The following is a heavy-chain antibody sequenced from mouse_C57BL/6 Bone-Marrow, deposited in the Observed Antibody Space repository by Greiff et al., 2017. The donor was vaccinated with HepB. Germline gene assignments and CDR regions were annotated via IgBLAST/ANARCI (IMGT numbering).Heavy chain of an antibody. Sequence: EVKLVESGGGLVQPGGSLKLSCAASGFTFSDYYMYWVRQTPEKRLEWVAYISNGGGSTYYPDTVKGRVTIARDNANSTLYLQMSRLKSEDTAMYYCASRILRYWYFDVWGKGTTGTVSS. CDR3: ASRILRYWYFDV. CDR2: ISNGGGST. D-gene: IGHD1-1*01. J-gene: IGHJ1*03. V-gene: IGHV5-12*01. CDR1: GFTFSDYY.